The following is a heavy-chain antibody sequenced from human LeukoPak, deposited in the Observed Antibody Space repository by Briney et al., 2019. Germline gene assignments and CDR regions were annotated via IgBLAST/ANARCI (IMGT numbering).Heavy chain of an antibody. J-gene: IGHJ4*02. D-gene: IGHD3-3*01. CDR3: ARVPARSAIGYYFDY. CDR1: GYTFTSYA. CDR2: INAGNGNT. V-gene: IGHV1-3*01. Sequence: GASVKVSCKASGYTFTSYAMHWVRQAPGQRLEWMGWINAGNGNTKYSQKFQGRVTITRDTSASTAYMELSSPRSEDTAVYYCARVPARSAIGYYFDYWGQGTLVTVSS.